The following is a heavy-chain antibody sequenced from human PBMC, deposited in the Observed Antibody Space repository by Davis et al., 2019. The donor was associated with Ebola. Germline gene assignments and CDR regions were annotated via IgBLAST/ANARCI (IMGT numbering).Heavy chain of an antibody. Sequence: GESLKISCEASDFTFSDFYMGWIRQAPGKGLEWISHISGTGSQTHYAESVKGRFTISRDNAKRSLYLQMSSLRAEDTAVYYCARFLDGGYPIDYWGQGTLVTVSS. CDR3: ARFLDGGYPIDY. V-gene: IGHV3-11*06. J-gene: IGHJ4*02. D-gene: IGHD5-12*01. CDR2: ISGTGSQT. CDR1: DFTFSDFY.